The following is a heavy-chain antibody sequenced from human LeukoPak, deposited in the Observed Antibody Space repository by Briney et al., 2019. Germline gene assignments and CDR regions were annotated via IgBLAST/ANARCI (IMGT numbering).Heavy chain of an antibody. V-gene: IGHV1-69*05. CDR3: ARVGKTGRSSHYMDV. Sequence: SVKVSCKASGGTFSSYAISWVRQAPGQGLEWMGRIIPIFGTANYAQKFQGRVTITTDESTSTAYMELSSLRSEDTAVYYCARVGKTGRSSHYMDVWGKGTTVTVSS. CDR2: IIPIFGTA. CDR1: GGTFSSYA. D-gene: IGHD4-23*01. J-gene: IGHJ6*03.